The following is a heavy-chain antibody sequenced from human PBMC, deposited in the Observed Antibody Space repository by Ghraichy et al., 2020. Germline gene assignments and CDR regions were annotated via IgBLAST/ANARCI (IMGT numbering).Heavy chain of an antibody. CDR2: ISGYNGNT. CDR3: VRWSRGLKGWGRGPQPDY. J-gene: IGHJ4*02. V-gene: IGHV1-18*01. D-gene: IGHD3-16*01. CDR1: GFTFSTYG. Sequence: ASVKVSCKASGFTFSTYGLSWVRQAPGQGLDWMGWISGYNGNTSYAQKFQGRLTMTTDTGTSTAYMELRSLRFDDTARYYCVRWSRGLKGWGRGPQPDYWGQGTLVTVSS.